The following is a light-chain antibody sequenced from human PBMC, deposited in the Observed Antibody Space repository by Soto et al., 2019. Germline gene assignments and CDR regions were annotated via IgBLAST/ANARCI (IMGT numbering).Light chain of an antibody. V-gene: IGKV1D-13*01. Sequence: AIQLTQSPSSLSASVGDRVTITCRAGQGISSALAWYQQKPGKAPKLLIYDASSLESGVPSRFSGSGSGTDFTLTISSLQPEDFATYYCQQFNNYPHFGGGTKVDIK. CDR2: DAS. CDR3: QQFNNYPH. J-gene: IGKJ4*01. CDR1: QGISSA.